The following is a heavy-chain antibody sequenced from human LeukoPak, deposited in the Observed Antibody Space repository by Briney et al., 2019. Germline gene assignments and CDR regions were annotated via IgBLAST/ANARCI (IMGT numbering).Heavy chain of an antibody. D-gene: IGHD6-13*01. J-gene: IGHJ4*02. V-gene: IGHV3-23*01. CDR3: ARVIIAAAGSKPFDY. CDR2: ISGSGGST. Sequence: SGGSLRLSCAASGVTFSSYAMSWVRQAPGKGLEWVSAISGSGGSTYCADSVKGRFTISRDNSKNTLYLQMNSLRAEDTAVYYCARVIIAAAGSKPFDYWGQGTLVTVSS. CDR1: GVTFSSYA.